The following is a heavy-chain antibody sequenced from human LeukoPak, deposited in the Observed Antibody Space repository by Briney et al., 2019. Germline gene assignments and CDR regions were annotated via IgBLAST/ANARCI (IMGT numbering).Heavy chain of an antibody. Sequence: GGSLRLSCAASGFTLSNYWGRGVRQARGKGREGVGDIKTGGSDKYYVASVNARFTISRANAKNSLYLQMNSLRAEDTAVYYCARDSLIQYGSGSYWGFDYWGQGILVTVSS. V-gene: IGHV3-7*03. CDR1: GFTLSNYW. J-gene: IGHJ4*02. CDR2: IKTGGSDK. CDR3: ARDSLIQYGSGSYWGFDY. D-gene: IGHD3-10*01.